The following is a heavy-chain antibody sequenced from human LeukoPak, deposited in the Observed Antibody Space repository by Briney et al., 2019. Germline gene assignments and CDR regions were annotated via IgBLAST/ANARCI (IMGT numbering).Heavy chain of an antibody. Sequence: SETLSLTCAVYGGSFSGYYWSWIRQPPGKGLEWIGEINHSGSTYYNPSLKSRVTISVDTSKNQFSLKLSSVTSADTAVYYCARVGSYDFWSGFEVSPDYWGQGTLVTVSS. V-gene: IGHV4-34*01. J-gene: IGHJ4*02. CDR3: ARVGSYDFWSGFEVSPDY. CDR2: INHSGST. D-gene: IGHD3-3*01. CDR1: GGSFSGYY.